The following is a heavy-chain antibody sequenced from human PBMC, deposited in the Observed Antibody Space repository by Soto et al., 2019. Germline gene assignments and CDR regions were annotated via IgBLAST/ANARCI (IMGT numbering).Heavy chain of an antibody. CDR1: GITFSRYA. CDR2: ISGSGGST. D-gene: IGHD6-6*01. V-gene: IGHV3-23*01. J-gene: IGHJ4*02. Sequence: GGPLILSCRGSGITFSRYAMSWVRQAPGKGLEWVSAISGSGGSTYYADSVKGRFTISRDNSKNTLYLQMNSLRAEDTAVYYCASLKSSEYYFDYRGQRALVTVSS. CDR3: ASLKSSEYYFDY.